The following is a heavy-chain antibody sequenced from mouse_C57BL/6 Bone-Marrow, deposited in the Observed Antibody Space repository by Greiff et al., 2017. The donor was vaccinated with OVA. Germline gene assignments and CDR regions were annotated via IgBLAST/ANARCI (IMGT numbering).Heavy chain of an antibody. CDR3: ARYYYGSSYYAMDY. D-gene: IGHD1-1*01. J-gene: IGHJ4*01. Sequence: VQLQQPGAELVKPGASVKISCKASGYTFTDYYMNWVKQSHGKSLEWIGDINPNNGGTSYNQKFKGKATLTVDKSSSTAYMELRSLTSEDSAVYYCARYYYGSSYYAMDYWGQGTSVTVSS. V-gene: IGHV1-26*01. CDR2: INPNNGGT. CDR1: GYTFTDYY.